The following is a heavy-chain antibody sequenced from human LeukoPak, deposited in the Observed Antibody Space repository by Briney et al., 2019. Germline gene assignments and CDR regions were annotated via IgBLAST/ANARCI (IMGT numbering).Heavy chain of an antibody. Sequence: GGSLRLSCAASGFTFSVAAMTWVRQAPGKGLEWVSLIGASGESTYYADSVKGRFTISRDNSKNTLSLQMNSLRVEDTAVYYCTREPRLPDYWGQGTLVTVSS. CDR1: GFTFSVAA. CDR3: TREPRLPDY. V-gene: IGHV3-23*01. D-gene: IGHD6-25*01. CDR2: IGASGEST. J-gene: IGHJ4*02.